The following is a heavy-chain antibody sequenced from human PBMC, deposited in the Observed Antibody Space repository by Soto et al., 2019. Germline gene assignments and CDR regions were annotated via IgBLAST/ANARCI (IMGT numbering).Heavy chain of an antibody. CDR1: GSSISGFY. J-gene: IGHJ5*02. CDR3: ARGPGSYNWFDL. D-gene: IGHD3-10*01. CDR2: TYSSGIT. Sequence: LSLTCTVSGSSISGFYWSWIRQPAGKGLEWIGRTYSSGITSYNPSLKSRVTMSVDTSKNQFSLNLTSATAADTAVYYCARGPGSYNWFDLWGQGTLVTVSS. V-gene: IGHV4-4*07.